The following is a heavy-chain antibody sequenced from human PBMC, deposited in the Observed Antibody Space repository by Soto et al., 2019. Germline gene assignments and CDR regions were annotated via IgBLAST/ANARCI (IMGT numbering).Heavy chain of an antibody. Sequence: QVQLVQSGAEVKKPGSSVKVSCKASGGTFSSYAIGWVRQAPGQGLEWMGGIIPIFGTANYAQKFQGRVTITADESTSTAYMELSSLRSEDTAVYYCARAGRAAARPDGYYGMDVWGQGTTVTVSS. D-gene: IGHD6-13*01. CDR2: IIPIFGTA. CDR1: GGTFSSYA. J-gene: IGHJ6*02. CDR3: ARAGRAAARPDGYYGMDV. V-gene: IGHV1-69*12.